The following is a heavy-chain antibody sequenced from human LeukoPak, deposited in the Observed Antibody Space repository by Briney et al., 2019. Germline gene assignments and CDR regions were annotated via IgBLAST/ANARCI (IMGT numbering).Heavy chain of an antibody. D-gene: IGHD5-24*01. V-gene: IGHV3-23*01. CDR1: GFTFSIYA. CDR2: ISGTSGNT. J-gene: IGHJ4*02. CDR3: AKATDGYNLLCLD. Sequence: GGSLRLSCAASGFTFSIYAMSWVRQAPGKGLEWVSSISGTSGNTYYADSVKGRFTISRDNSKNTLYLQLNSVRAEDTAVYYCAKATDGYNLLCLDWGQGTQVTVSS.